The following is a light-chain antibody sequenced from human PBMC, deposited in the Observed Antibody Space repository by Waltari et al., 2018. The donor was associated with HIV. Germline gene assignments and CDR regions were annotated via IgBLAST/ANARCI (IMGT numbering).Light chain of an antibody. J-gene: IGLJ2*01. CDR3: CSYAGTTNFVVI. Sequence: QSALTQPASVSGSPGQSITISCTGTSTDVGSYNLVSWYQQHPGKAPKLLIYEVVNRPAGCSNRFSGSQSGNTASLTISGLQADDEADYYCCSYAGTTNFVVIFGGGTKLTVL. CDR2: EVV. CDR1: STDVGSYNL. V-gene: IGLV2-23*02.